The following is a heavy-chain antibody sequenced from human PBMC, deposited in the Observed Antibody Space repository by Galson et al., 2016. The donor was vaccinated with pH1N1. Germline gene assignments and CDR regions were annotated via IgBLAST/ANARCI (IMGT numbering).Heavy chain of an antibody. CDR1: GFTFSSYW. D-gene: IGHD3-16*01. V-gene: IGHV3-74*01. J-gene: IGHJ4*02. CDR3: ARNFGLSGSGRHFDF. CDR2: INRDGSST. Sequence: SLRLSCAASGFTFSSYWMRWVRQAPGKGLVWVSRINRDGSSTSCADSVKGRFTISRDNAKNTLYLQMHSLRAEDTAVYYCARNFGLSGSGRHFDFWGQGTLVTVSS.